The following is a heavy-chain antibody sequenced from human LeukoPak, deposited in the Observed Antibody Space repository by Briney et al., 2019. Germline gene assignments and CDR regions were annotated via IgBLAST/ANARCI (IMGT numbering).Heavy chain of an antibody. J-gene: IGHJ6*02. CDR1: GYTFTSYA. D-gene: IGHD6-19*01. CDR2: INAGNGNT. V-gene: IGHV1-3*01. Sequence: GASVKVSCKASGYTFTSYAMHWVRQAPGQRLEWMGWINAGNGNTKYSQKFQGRVTITRDTSASTAYMELSSLRSEDTAVYYCARVGHSSGGWMGYYYYYGMDVWGQGTTVTVSS. CDR3: ARVGHSSGGWMGYYYYYGMDV.